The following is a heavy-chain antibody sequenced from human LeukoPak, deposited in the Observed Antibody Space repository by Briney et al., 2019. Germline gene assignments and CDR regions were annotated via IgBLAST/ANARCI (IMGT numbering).Heavy chain of an antibody. V-gene: IGHV3-21*01. Sequence: GGSLRLSCAASGFTFSDYYINWIRQAPGKGLEWVSSISSSSSYIYYADSVKGRFTISRDNAKNSLYLQMNSLRAEDTAVYYCARIYEAFDIWGQGTMVTVSS. CDR1: GFTFSDYY. CDR2: ISSSSSYI. CDR3: ARIYEAFDI. J-gene: IGHJ3*02.